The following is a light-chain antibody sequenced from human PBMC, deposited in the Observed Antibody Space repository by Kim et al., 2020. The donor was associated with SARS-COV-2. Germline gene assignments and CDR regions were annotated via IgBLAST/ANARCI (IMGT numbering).Light chain of an antibody. CDR2: GAS. J-gene: IGKJ4*01. CDR3: QQYNNWPLT. CDR1: QSVNSN. V-gene: IGKV3-15*01. Sequence: VSPGERATLSCRASQSVNSNLAWYQQKPGQAPRLLIYGASTRATGIPASFSGSGSGTEFTLTISSLQSEDFAVYYCQQYNNWPLTFGGGTKVDIK.